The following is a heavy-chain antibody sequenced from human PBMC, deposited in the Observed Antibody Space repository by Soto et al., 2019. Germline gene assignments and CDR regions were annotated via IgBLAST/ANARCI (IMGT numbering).Heavy chain of an antibody. V-gene: IGHV1-69*02. CDR1: GGTFSSYT. CDR2: IIPILGIA. J-gene: IGHJ4*02. Sequence: ASVKVSCKASGGTFSSYTISWVRQAPGQGLEWMGRIIPILGIANYAQKFQGRVTITADKSTSTAYMELSSLRSEDTAVYYCARSSLYGEGVLDYWGQGTLVTVSS. CDR3: ARSSLYGEGVLDY. D-gene: IGHD4-17*01.